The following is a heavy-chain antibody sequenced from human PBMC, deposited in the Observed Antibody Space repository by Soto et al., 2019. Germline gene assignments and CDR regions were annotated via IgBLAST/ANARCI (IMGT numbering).Heavy chain of an antibody. J-gene: IGHJ4*02. Sequence: QVQLQQWGAGLLKPSETLSLTCAVYGGSFSGYYWSWLRQPPGKGLEWIGEINHSGSTNYNPSLKGRVTISVDTSKNQFARKRSSVTAADTAVYYWARGVYGSGSDYWGQGTLVTVSS. CDR3: ARGVYGSGSDY. CDR1: GGSFSGYY. V-gene: IGHV4-34*01. CDR2: INHSGST. D-gene: IGHD3-10*01.